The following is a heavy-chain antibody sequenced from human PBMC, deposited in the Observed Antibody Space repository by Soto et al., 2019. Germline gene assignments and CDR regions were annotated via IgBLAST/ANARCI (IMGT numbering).Heavy chain of an antibody. Sequence: SLKISCAASGFTFDDYAMHWVRQAPGKGLEWVSGISWNSGSIGYADSVKGRFTISRDNAKNSLYLQMNSLRAEDTALYYCAKDTGFYYDSSGYYDYWGQGTLVTVSS. D-gene: IGHD3-22*01. V-gene: IGHV3-9*01. J-gene: IGHJ4*02. CDR1: GFTFDDYA. CDR3: AKDTGFYYDSSGYYDY. CDR2: ISWNSGSI.